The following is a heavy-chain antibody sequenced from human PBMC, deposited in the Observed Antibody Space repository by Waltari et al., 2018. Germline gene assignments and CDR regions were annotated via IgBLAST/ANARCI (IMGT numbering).Heavy chain of an antibody. CDR3: ARYSSSWYGDWFDP. Sequence: QVQLQESGPGLVKPSETLSLTCTVSGGSMSSYYWSWIRQPPGKGLEWIGYIYYSGSTNYNPALKSRVTISVDTSKNQFSLKLNSVTAADTAVYYCARYSSSWYGDWFDPWGQGTLVTVSS. D-gene: IGHD6-13*01. J-gene: IGHJ5*02. CDR2: IYYSGST. V-gene: IGHV4-59*01. CDR1: GGSMSSYY.